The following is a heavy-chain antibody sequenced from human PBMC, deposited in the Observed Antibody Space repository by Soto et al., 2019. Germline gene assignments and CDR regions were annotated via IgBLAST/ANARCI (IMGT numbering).Heavy chain of an antibody. CDR3: ARSVFP. V-gene: IGHV4-39*07. CDR2: IYYSGST. CDR1: GGSLSTSCYV. Sequence: ETLSLSCSVSGGSLSTSCYVWGWIRQPPGKGLEWIGSIYYSGSTYYNPSLKSRVTVSVDTSKNQFSLKLSSVTAADTAVYYCARSVFPWGQGTLVTVS. J-gene: IGHJ5*02.